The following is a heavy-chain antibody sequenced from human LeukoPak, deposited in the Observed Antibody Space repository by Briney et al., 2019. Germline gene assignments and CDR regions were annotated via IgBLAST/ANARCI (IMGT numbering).Heavy chain of an antibody. CDR3: ARVVYSGSWGYFDY. J-gene: IGHJ4*02. Sequence: SETLSLTCTVSGGFMRTYYWSWLRQSPGKGLEWIGYIYYSGSTSYNPSLKSRLTISIDTSKTQFYLKLSSVTAADTAVYYCARVVYSGSWGYFDYWGQGILVTVSS. CDR1: GGFMRTYY. CDR2: IYYSGST. D-gene: IGHD3-10*01. V-gene: IGHV4-59*01.